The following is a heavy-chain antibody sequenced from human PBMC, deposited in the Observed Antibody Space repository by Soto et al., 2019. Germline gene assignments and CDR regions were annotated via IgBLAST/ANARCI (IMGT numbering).Heavy chain of an antibody. CDR2: IDPSDSYT. Sequence: PGESLKISCKGSGYSFTSYWISWVRQMPGKGLEWMGRIDPSDSYTNYSPSFQGHVAISADKSISTAYLQWSSLKASDTAMYYCARFGLLRVAEAGSGLDVWGQGTTVTVSS. J-gene: IGHJ6*02. D-gene: IGHD6-13*01. CDR3: ARFGLLRVAEAGSGLDV. V-gene: IGHV5-10-1*01. CDR1: GYSFTSYW.